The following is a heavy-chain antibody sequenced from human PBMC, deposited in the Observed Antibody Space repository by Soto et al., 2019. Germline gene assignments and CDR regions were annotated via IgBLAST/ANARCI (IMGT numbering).Heavy chain of an antibody. V-gene: IGHV4-30-4*01. Sequence: QVQLQESGPGLVKPSQTLSLTCTVSGGSISSGDYYWSWIRQPPGKGLEWIGYIYYSGSTYYNPSLKGRVTKSVDTSKNQFALKLSSVTAADTAVYYCATGGGMKIFDYWGQGTLVTVSS. CDR3: ATGGGMKIFDY. CDR2: IYYSGST. J-gene: IGHJ4*02. D-gene: IGHD3-16*01. CDR1: GGSISSGDYY.